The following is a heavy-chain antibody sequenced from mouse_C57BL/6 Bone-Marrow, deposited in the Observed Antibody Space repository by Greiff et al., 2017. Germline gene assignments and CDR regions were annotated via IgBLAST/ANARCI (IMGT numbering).Heavy chain of an antibody. J-gene: IGHJ2*01. D-gene: IGHD2-4*01. CDR2: IYPGSGST. Sequence: QVQLQQPGAELVKPGASVKMSCKASGYTFTSYWITWVKQRPGQGLEWIGDIYPGSGSTNYNEKFKSKATLTVDTSSSSAYMQLSSLTSEDSAVYYCARYYDYDEVDYWGQGTTLTVSS. CDR1: GYTFTSYW. V-gene: IGHV1-55*01. CDR3: ARYYDYDEVDY.